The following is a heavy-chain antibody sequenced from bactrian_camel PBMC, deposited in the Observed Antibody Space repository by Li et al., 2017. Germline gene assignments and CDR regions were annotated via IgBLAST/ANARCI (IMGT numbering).Heavy chain of an antibody. J-gene: IGHJ4*01. CDR3: AAKYSRPAGTRDPLNRFLYDL. CDR1: AYTYTRNC. CDR2: IDSDGTT. V-gene: IGHV3S26*01. Sequence: QVQLVESGGGSVQAGGSLRLSCAASAYTYTRNCMGWFRQVPGKEREGVGEIDSDGTTRYAESVQGRFTISKDNTKNTLYLQMDSLKPEDTAMYYCAAKYSRPAGTRDPLNRFLYDLWGQGTQVTVS. D-gene: IGHD3*01.